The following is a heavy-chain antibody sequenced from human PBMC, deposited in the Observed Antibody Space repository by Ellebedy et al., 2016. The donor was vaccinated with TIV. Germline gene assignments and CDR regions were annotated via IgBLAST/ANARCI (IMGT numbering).Heavy chain of an antibody. CDR3: VRDLRGSGSFAY. CDR1: GGSISSDY. CDR2: IYTSGSI. J-gene: IGHJ4*02. V-gene: IGHV4-4*07. Sequence: SETLSLTXTISGGSISSDYWNWIRQPAGKGLEWIGRIYTSGSIKYNPSLESRVSMSIDMSKNQFSLKLSSVTAADTAVYYCVRDLRGSGSFAYWGQGILVTVSS. D-gene: IGHD3-10*01.